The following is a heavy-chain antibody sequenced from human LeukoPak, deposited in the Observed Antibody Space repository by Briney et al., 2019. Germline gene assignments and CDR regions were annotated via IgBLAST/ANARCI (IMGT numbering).Heavy chain of an antibody. CDR2: INHSGST. V-gene: IGHV4-34*01. J-gene: IGHJ4*02. D-gene: IGHD3-22*01. CDR3: ARGAPYYYDSSGYERLGFDY. Sequence: PSETLSLTCAVYGGSFSGYYWSWIRQPPGRGLEWIGEINHSGSTNYNPSLKSRVTKSVDTSKNQFSLKLSSVTAADTAVYYCARGAPYYYDSSGYERLGFDYSGQGTLVTVSS. CDR1: GGSFSGYY.